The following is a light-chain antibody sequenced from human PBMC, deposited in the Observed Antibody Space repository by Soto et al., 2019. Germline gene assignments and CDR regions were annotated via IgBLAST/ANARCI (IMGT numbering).Light chain of an antibody. Sequence: QSVLTQPPSASGTPGQRVTISCSGSDSNIGSRPVNWYQQLPGTAPKLLIQANNQRPSGVPDRFSGSKSGTSASLAISGLQSEDEADYYCSAWDVSLKGRVFGGGTKVTVL. CDR3: SAWDVSLKGRV. J-gene: IGLJ3*02. V-gene: IGLV1-44*01. CDR1: DSNIGSRP. CDR2: ANN.